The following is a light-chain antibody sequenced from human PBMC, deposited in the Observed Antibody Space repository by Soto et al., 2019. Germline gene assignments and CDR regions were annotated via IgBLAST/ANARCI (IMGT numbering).Light chain of an antibody. Sequence: TQSPSSLSASVGDRVTITCRASQSVSSIYLARYQQKPGQAPSLLIYATSSRATGIPDRFSGSGSGTDFSLTISRLEPEDFAVYYCQQYGSSPITFGQGTRLQIK. CDR1: QSVSSIY. CDR3: QQYGSSPIT. CDR2: ATS. J-gene: IGKJ5*01. V-gene: IGKV3-20*01.